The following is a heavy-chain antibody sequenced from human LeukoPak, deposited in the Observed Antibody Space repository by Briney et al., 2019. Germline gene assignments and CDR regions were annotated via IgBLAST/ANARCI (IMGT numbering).Heavy chain of an antibody. Sequence: GGSLRLSCAASGFTFSSYGMHWVRQAPGKGLEWVAFIRYDGSNKYYADSVKGRFTISRDNSKNTLYLHMHSLRAEDTAVYYCAKEAQSAQWGVAYWGQGTLVTVSS. CDR2: IRYDGSNK. J-gene: IGHJ4*02. D-gene: IGHD1-26*01. CDR1: GFTFSSYG. CDR3: AKEAQSAQWGVAY. V-gene: IGHV3-30*02.